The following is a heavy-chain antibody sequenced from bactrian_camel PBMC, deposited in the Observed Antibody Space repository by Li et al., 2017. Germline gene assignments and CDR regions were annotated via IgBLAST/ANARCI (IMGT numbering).Heavy chain of an antibody. D-gene: IGHD5*01. CDR3: AARPTPQCRDGLGFAGGNYY. J-gene: IGHJ4*01. CDR2: MNWNGRGT. Sequence: HVQLVESGGGLVQPGGSLSLSCAASGYTLRPNYMGWFRQAPGKEREGVSCMNWNGRGTYYLEAVEGRFTISRDNAKYTVYLQMTNLKPEDTAMYYCAARPTPQCRDGLGFAGGNYYWGQGTQVTVS. CDR1: GYTLRPNY. V-gene: IGHV3S60*01.